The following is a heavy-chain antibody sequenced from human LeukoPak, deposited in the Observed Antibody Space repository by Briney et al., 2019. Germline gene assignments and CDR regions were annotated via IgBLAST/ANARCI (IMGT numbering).Heavy chain of an antibody. CDR1: GFTFSSYG. V-gene: IGHV3-30*18. CDR2: ISYDGSNK. CDR3: AKDPTSSSWYEELGEVLYYFDY. D-gene: IGHD6-13*01. J-gene: IGHJ4*02. Sequence: QPGGSLRLSCAASGFTFSSYGMHWVRQAPGKGLEWVAVISYDGSNKYYADSVKGRFTISRDNSKNTLYLQMNSLRAEDTAVYYCAKDPTSSSWYEELGEVLYYFDYWGQGTLVTVSS.